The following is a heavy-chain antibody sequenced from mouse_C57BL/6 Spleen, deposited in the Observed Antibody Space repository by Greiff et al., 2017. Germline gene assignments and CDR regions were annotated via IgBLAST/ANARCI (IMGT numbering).Heavy chain of an antibody. CDR2: IDPETGGT. J-gene: IGHJ4*01. D-gene: IGHD1-1*01. CDR1: GYTFTDYE. Sequence: QVQLQQSGAELVRPGASVTLSCKASGYTFTDYEMHWVKQTPVHGLEWIGAIDPETGGTAYNQKFKGKAILTADKSSSTAYLQLRSLTSEDSAVYYCTRGGSSYDYAMDYWGQGTSVTVSS. V-gene: IGHV1-15*01. CDR3: TRGGSSYDYAMDY.